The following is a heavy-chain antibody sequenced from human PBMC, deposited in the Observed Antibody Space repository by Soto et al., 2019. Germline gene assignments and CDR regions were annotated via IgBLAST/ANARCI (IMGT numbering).Heavy chain of an antibody. CDR3: ALGIVVVPAARGYFDS. CDR2: IYYSGST. Sequence: PSETLSLTCTVSGGSISSSSYYWGWIRQPPGKGLEWIGSIYYSGSTYYNPSLKSRVTISVDTSKNQFSLKLSSVTAADTAVYSCALGIVVVPAARGYFDSWRQGTLVTVSS. D-gene: IGHD2-2*01. J-gene: IGHJ4*02. V-gene: IGHV4-39*01. CDR1: GGSISSSSYY.